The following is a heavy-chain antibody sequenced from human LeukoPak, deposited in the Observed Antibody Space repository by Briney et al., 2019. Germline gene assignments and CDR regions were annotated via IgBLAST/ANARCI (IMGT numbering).Heavy chain of an antibody. J-gene: IGHJ5*02. CDR1: GGSISSYY. V-gene: IGHV4-59*01. CDR2: IYYSGST. D-gene: IGHD5-12*01. Sequence: SETLSLTCTVSGGSISSYYWSWIRQPPGKGLEWIGYIYYSGSTNYNPSLKSRVTISVDTSKNQFSLKLSSVTAAGTAVYYCARAVGVATQYNWFDPWGQGTLVTVSS. CDR3: ARAVGVATQYNWFDP.